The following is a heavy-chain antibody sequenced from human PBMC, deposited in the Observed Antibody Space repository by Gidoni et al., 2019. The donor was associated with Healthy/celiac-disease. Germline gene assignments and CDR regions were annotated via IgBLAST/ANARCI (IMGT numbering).Heavy chain of an antibody. Sequence: EVQLVESGGGLVQPGGSLKLSCAASGFTFSGSAMHWVRQASGKGLEWVGRIRSKANSYATAYAASVKGRFTISRDDSKNTAYLQMNSLKTEDTAVYYCTRHLEIPRYYYYGMDVWGQGTTVTVSS. D-gene: IGHD3-3*01. J-gene: IGHJ6*02. CDR2: IRSKANSYAT. CDR3: TRHLEIPRYYYYGMDV. CDR1: GFTFSGSA. V-gene: IGHV3-73*01.